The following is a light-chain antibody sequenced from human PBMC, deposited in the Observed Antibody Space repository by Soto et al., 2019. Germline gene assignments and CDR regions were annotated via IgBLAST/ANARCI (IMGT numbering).Light chain of an antibody. J-gene: IGKJ5*01. CDR2: AAS. CDR1: QGISRW. V-gene: IGKV1-12*01. CDR3: QQANSFPFT. Sequence: DIQMTQSPSSVSASVGDRVTITCRASQGISRWLAWYQQKPGKAPKLLIYAASSFQSGVPSRFSGSGSGTDVTFTISSRQPEDFATYYCQQANSFPFTFGQGTRLEIK.